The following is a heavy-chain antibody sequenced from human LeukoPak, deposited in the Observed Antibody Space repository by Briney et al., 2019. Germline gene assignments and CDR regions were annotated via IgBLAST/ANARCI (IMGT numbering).Heavy chain of an antibody. J-gene: IGHJ4*02. V-gene: IGHV3-74*01. CDR3: AQGGSPGALDY. CDR2: INGDGSST. CDR1: GFTFSSYE. Sequence: GGSLRLSCAASGFTFSSYEMNWVRQVPGKGLVWVSCINGDGSSTKYADSVKGRFTISRDNAKNTLYLQVNSLRAEDTAVYYCAQGGSPGALDYWGRGTLVTVSS. D-gene: IGHD1-26*01.